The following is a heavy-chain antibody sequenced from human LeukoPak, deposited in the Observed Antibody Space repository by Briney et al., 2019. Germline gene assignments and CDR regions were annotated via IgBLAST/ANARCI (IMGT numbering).Heavy chain of an antibody. CDR1: GYTFTGYY. Sequence: SVKVSCKASGYTFTGYYMHWVRQAPGQALEWMGIINPSGGSTSYAQKFQGRVTMTRDMSTSTVYMELSSLRSEDTAVYYCARDRGYYDSSGYYRGGYLGYWGQGTLVTVSS. D-gene: IGHD3-22*01. J-gene: IGHJ4*02. CDR2: INPSGGST. CDR3: ARDRGYYDSSGYYRGGYLGY. V-gene: IGHV1-46*01.